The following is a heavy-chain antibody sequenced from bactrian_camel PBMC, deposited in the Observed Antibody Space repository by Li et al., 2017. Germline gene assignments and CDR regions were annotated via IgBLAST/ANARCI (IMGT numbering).Heavy chain of an antibody. Sequence: VQLVESGGGSAQAGGSLVLSCEASAYAYSGSCMGWVRQAAGKEREVVATRGYDGRTTYRGSVKGRFTVSRDNAKDTLHLTMNDLRPEDTGRYYCASDPTYGADCYLGIETTFRYFGQGTQVTVS. J-gene: IGHJ4*01. CDR1: AYAYSGSC. V-gene: IGHV3S67*01. CDR2: RGYDGRT. D-gene: IGHD3*01.